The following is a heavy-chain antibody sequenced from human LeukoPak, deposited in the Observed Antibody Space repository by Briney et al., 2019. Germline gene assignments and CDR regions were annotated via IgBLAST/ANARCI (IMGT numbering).Heavy chain of an antibody. CDR1: GFTFNNYA. Sequence: GGSLRLSCAASGFTFNNYAMSWVRQAPGKGLEWVSAISGSDAGTYYADSVKGRFTISRDNSKNTLYLQMNSLKTEDTAVYYCTSAFLVVVAAATPWGQGTLVTVSS. CDR2: ISGSDAGT. V-gene: IGHV3-23*01. CDR3: TSAFLVVVAAATP. J-gene: IGHJ4*02. D-gene: IGHD2-15*01.